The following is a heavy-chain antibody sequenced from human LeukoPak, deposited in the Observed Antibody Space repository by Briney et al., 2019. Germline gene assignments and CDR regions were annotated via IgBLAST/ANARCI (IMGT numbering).Heavy chain of an antibody. CDR3: AKDPEMATITGHYFDY. D-gene: IGHD5-24*01. CDR1: GFTFSSYG. V-gene: IGHV3-30*18. J-gene: IGHJ4*02. Sequence: GGSPRLSCEASGFTFSSYGMHWVRQAPGKGLEWVAVISYDGSNKYYADSVKGRFTISRDNSKNTLYLQMNSLRAEDTAVYYCAKDPEMATITGHYFDYWGQGTLVTVSS. CDR2: ISYDGSNK.